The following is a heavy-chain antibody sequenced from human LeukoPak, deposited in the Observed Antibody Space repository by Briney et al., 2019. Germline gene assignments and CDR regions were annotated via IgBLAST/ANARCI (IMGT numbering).Heavy chain of an antibody. CDR2: INPSGGGA. D-gene: IGHD6-13*01. CDR3: ARGLQLVLIRFDP. CDR1: RYTFTSNY. V-gene: IGHV1-46*01. J-gene: IGHJ5*02. Sequence: ASVKVSCKASRYTFTSNYFHWVRQAPGQGLEWVGIINPSGGGATYAQKFQGRVTMTRDTSKNQFSLKLSSVTTADTAVYYCARGLQLVLIRFDPWGQGTLVTVSS.